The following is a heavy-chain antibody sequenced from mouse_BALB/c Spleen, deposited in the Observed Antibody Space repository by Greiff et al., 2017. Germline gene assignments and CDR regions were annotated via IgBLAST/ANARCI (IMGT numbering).Heavy chain of an antibody. CDR2: INPSTGYT. Sequence: QVQLKESGAELAKPGASVKMSCKASGYTFTSYWMHWVKQRPGQGLEWIGYINPSTGYTEYNQKFKDKATLTADKSSSTAYMQLSSLTSEDSAVYYCARSNLAPGVDYWGQGTTLTVSS. V-gene: IGHV1-7*01. J-gene: IGHJ2*01. CDR3: ARSNLAPGVDY. CDR1: GYTFTSYW.